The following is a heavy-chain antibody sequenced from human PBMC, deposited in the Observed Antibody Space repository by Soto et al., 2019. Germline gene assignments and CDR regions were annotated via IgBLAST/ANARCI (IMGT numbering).Heavy chain of an antibody. CDR3: ARDFSSGNYVSDAFDI. J-gene: IGHJ3*02. D-gene: IGHD1-7*01. V-gene: IGHV3-33*01. Sequence: GGSLRLSCAASGFTFSSYGMHWVRQAPGKGLEWVAVIWYDGSNKYYADSVKGRFTISRDNSKNTLYLQMNSLRAEDTAVYYCARDFSSGNYVSDAFDIWGQGTMVTVSS. CDR2: IWYDGSNK. CDR1: GFTFSSYG.